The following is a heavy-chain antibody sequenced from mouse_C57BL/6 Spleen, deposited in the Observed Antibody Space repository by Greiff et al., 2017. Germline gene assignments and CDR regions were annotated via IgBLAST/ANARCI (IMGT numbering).Heavy chain of an antibody. CDR2: IYPRSGNT. CDR1: GYTFTSYG. V-gene: IGHV1-81*01. Sequence: VQVVESGAELARPGASVKLSCKASGYTFTSYGISWVKQRTGQGLVWIGEIYPRSGNTYYNEKFKGKATLTADKSSSTAYMELRSLTSEDSAVYFCAREDYVDYWGQGTTLTVSS. J-gene: IGHJ2*01. CDR3: AREDYVDY.